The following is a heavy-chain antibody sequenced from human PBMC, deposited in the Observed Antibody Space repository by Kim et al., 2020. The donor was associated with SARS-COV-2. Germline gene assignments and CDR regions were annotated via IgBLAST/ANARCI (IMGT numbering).Heavy chain of an antibody. Sequence: SETLSLTCTVSGGSISSSSYYWGWIRQPPGKGLEWIGSIYYSGSTYYNTSLKSRVTISVDTSKNQFSLKLSSVTAADTAVYYCARSNGYSSGPAVADIWGQGTMVTVSS. D-gene: IGHD6-19*01. J-gene: IGHJ3*02. CDR3: ARSNGYSSGPAVADI. CDR1: GGSISSSSYY. CDR2: IYYSGST. V-gene: IGHV4-39*01.